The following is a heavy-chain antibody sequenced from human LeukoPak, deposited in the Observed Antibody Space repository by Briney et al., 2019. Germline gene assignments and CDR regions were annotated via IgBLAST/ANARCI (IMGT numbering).Heavy chain of an antibody. D-gene: IGHD6-6*01. Sequence: GGSLRLSCTATGFTFSNFGMAWVRQPPGQGLEWVSTISGSSDKIYQADSVKGRFTISRDNSRGTLCLQMNSLRTEGTAVYYCAKDAGPRQLVFFDSWGQGTLVTVSS. V-gene: IGHV3-23*01. CDR1: GFTFSNFG. CDR3: AKDAGPRQLVFFDS. CDR2: ISGSSDKI. J-gene: IGHJ4*02.